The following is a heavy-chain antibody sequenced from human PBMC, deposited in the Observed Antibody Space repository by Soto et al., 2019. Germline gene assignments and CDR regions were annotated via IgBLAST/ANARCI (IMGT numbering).Heavy chain of an antibody. CDR3: AKFICSSTSCYFGVVMYYYYYGMDV. CDR2: ISGSGGST. CDR1: GFTFSSYA. D-gene: IGHD2-2*01. Sequence: EVQLLESGGGLVQPGGSLRLSCAASGFTFSSYAMSWVRQAPGKGLEWVSAISGSGGSTYYADSVKGRFTISRDNTKNTLYLQMNSLRAEDTAVYYCAKFICSSTSCYFGVVMYYYYYGMDVWGQGTTVTVSS. J-gene: IGHJ6*02. V-gene: IGHV3-23*01.